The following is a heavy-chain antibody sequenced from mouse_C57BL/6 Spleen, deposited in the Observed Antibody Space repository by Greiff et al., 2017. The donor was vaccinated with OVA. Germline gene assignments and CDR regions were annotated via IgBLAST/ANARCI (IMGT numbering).Heavy chain of an antibody. J-gene: IGHJ2*01. Sequence: EVKLVESGEGLVKPGGSLKLSFAASGFTFSSYAMSWVRQTPEKRLEWVAYISSGGDYIYYADTVKGRFTISRDNARNTLYLQMSSLKSEDTAMYYCTRGTTVPPYYFDYWGQGTTLTVSS. CDR1: GFTFSSYA. D-gene: IGHD1-1*01. V-gene: IGHV5-9-1*02. CDR2: ISSGGDYI. CDR3: TRGTTVPPYYFDY.